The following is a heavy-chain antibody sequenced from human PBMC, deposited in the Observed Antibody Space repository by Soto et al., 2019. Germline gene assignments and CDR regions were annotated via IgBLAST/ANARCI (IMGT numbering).Heavy chain of an antibody. D-gene: IGHD3-22*01. CDR1: GGSISSGDYY. CDR2: IYYSGST. V-gene: IGHV4-30-4*01. CDR3: ARSSTYYYDSSGYYTAGGFDY. J-gene: IGHJ4*02. Sequence: QVQLQESGPGLVKPSQTLSLTCTVSGGSISSGDYYWSWIRQPPGKGLEWIGYIYYSGSTYYNPSLKGRVTISVDTSKNQFSLKLSSVTAADTAVYYCARSSTYYYDSSGYYTAGGFDYWGQGTLVTVSS.